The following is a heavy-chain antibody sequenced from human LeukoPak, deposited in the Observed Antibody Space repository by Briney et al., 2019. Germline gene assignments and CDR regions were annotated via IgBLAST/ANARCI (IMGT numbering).Heavy chain of an antibody. V-gene: IGHV4-34*01. CDR3: ARPVGATVFDI. CDR1: GGSFSGYY. D-gene: IGHD1-26*01. CDR2: INHSGST. Sequence: PSETLSLTCAVYGGSFSGYYWSWIRQPAGKGLEWIGEINHSGSTNYNPSLKSRVTISVDTSKNQFSLKLSSVTAADTAVYYCARPVGATVFDIWGQGTMVTVSS. J-gene: IGHJ3*02.